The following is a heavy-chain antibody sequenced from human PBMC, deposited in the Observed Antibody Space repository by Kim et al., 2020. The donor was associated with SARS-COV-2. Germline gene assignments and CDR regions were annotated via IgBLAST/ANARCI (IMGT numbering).Heavy chain of an antibody. CDR2: ISYGGSNK. CDR3: ARIGTPYGSGSYLYYYYGMDV. Sequence: GGSLRLSCAASGFTFSSYGMHWVRQAPGKGLEWVAVISYGGSNKYYADSVKGRFTISRDNSKNTLYLQMNSLRAEDTAVYYCARIGTPYGSGSYLYYYYGMDVWGRGTTVTVSS. J-gene: IGHJ6*02. D-gene: IGHD3-10*01. V-gene: IGHV3-33*05. CDR1: GFTFSSYG.